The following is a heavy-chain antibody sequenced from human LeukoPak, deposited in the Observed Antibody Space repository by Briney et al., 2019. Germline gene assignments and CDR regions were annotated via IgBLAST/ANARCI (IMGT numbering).Heavy chain of an antibody. CDR3: TRRISSGSYSDY. Sequence: TSETLSLTCTVSGYSITSGFFWGWIRQPPGQGLEWIGSISHSGMTYHNPSLKSRVTMSVDTSKNQFSLELSSVTAADTGVYYCTRRISSGSYSDYWGQGSLVTVSS. CDR1: GYSITSGFF. V-gene: IGHV4-38-2*02. CDR2: ISHSGMT. D-gene: IGHD1-26*01. J-gene: IGHJ4*02.